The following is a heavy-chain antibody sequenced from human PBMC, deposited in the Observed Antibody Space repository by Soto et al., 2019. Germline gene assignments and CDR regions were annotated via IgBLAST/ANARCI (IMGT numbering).Heavy chain of an antibody. J-gene: IGHJ4*02. Sequence: QVQLVESGGGVVQPGRSLRLSCAASGFTFSTHAMHWVRQAPGKGLECVAIVSFDGRNKYYADSVKGRFPISRDNSKNTLYLQMSGLTPEDTAVYYCARDQTGITTTGGGRIDHWGQGTLVTVSS. D-gene: IGHD1-20*01. CDR3: ARDQTGITTTGGGRIDH. V-gene: IGHV3-30-3*01. CDR1: GFTFSTHA. CDR2: VSFDGRNK.